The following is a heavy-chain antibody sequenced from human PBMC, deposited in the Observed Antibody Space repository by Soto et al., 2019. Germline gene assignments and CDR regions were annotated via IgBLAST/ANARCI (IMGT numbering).Heavy chain of an antibody. CDR2: IYHSGST. D-gene: IGHD6-6*01. V-gene: IGHV4-4*02. J-gene: IGHJ4*02. CDR3: ARVLAARDFDY. CDR1: GGSISSSNW. Sequence: QVQLQESGPGLVKPSGTLSLTCAVSGGSISSSNWWSWVRQPPGKGLAWIGEIYHSGSTNYNPSRKSRVTISGDKSKNQFSLKLSSVTAADTAVYYCARVLAARDFDYWGQGTLVTVSS.